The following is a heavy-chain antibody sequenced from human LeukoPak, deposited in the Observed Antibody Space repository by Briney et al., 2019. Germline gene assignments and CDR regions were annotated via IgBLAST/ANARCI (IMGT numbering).Heavy chain of an antibody. CDR3: ARQSSQGALMGY. CDR1: GYSISSGYY. CDR2: IYHSGST. D-gene: IGHD4/OR15-4a*01. Sequence: PSETLSLTCAVPGYSISSGYYWGWIRQPPGKGLEWIGSIYHSGSTYYNPSLKSRVTISVDTSKNQFSLKLSSVTAADTAVYYCARQSSQGALMGYWGQGTLVTVSS. V-gene: IGHV4-38-2*01. J-gene: IGHJ4*02.